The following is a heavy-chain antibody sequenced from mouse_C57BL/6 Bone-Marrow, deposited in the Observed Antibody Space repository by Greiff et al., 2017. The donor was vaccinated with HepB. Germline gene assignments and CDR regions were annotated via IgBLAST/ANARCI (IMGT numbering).Heavy chain of an antibody. D-gene: IGHD1-1*01. CDR1: GYSITSGYY. Sequence: EVQLQESGPGLVKPSQSLSLTCSVTGYSITSGYYWNWIRQFPGNKLEWMGYISYDGSNNYNPSLKNRISITRDTSKNQFYLKLNSVTTEDTATYYCAREDYGSSLFDDWGQGTTLTVSS. J-gene: IGHJ2*01. V-gene: IGHV3-6*01. CDR3: AREDYGSSLFDD. CDR2: ISYDGSN.